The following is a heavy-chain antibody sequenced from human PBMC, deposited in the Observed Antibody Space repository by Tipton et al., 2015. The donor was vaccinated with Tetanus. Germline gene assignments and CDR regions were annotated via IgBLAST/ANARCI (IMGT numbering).Heavy chain of an antibody. CDR3: ARANYDFPKKGPFDS. Sequence: TLSLTCTVSGDSLRTGDRNWSWIRQPPGKGLEWLAYVSSSGSTNSDYFLKSRITISRDTSTNQYFLKLSSMTPADTAVYFCARANYDFPKKGPFDSWGQGSLVIVSS. J-gene: IGHJ4*02. CDR2: VSSSGST. V-gene: IGHV4-61*08. CDR1: GDSLRTGDRN. D-gene: IGHD3-3*01.